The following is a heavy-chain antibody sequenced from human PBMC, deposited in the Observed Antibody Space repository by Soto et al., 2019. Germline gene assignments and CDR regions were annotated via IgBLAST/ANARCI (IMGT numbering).Heavy chain of an antibody. Sequence: SVKVSCKASGGTFSSYAISWVRQAPGQGLEWMGGIIPIFGTANYAQKFQGRVTITADKSTSTAYMGLSSLRSEDTAVYYCANADLYYYDSSGPNWFDPWGQGTLVTVSS. CDR1: GGTFSSYA. CDR2: IIPIFGTA. D-gene: IGHD3-22*01. CDR3: ANADLYYYDSSGPNWFDP. V-gene: IGHV1-69*06. J-gene: IGHJ5*02.